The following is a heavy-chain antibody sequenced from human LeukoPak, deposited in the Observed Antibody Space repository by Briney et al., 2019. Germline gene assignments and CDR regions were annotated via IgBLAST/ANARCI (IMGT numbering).Heavy chain of an antibody. Sequence: GGSLRLSCAASGFTFSSYEMNWVRQAPGKGLEWVSYISSSGSTIYYADSVKGRFTISRDNSKNTLYLQMDSLRAEDTAVYYCAKDIEGVVPVALDYWGQGTLVTVSS. D-gene: IGHD2-2*01. V-gene: IGHV3-48*03. CDR3: AKDIEGVVPVALDY. CDR1: GFTFSSYE. J-gene: IGHJ4*02. CDR2: ISSSGSTI.